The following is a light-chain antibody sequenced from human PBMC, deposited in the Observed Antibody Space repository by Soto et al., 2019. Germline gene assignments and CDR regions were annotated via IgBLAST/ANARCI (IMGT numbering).Light chain of an antibody. J-gene: IGKJ1*01. Sequence: DIQMTQSPSTLSASVGDRVTITCRASQTISSWLAWYQQRPGKAPKLLIYDVSSLESGVPSRFSGSGSGTEFTLTSSSLQPDDSATYYCQQYNTFWQFGQGTKVDIK. CDR1: QTISSW. CDR3: QQYNTFWQ. V-gene: IGKV1-5*01. CDR2: DVS.